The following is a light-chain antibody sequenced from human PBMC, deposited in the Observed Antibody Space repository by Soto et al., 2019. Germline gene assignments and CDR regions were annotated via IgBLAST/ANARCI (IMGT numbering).Light chain of an antibody. V-gene: IGKV3-11*01. J-gene: IGKJ1*01. CDR2: GAS. CDR1: SENVRTF. CDR3: QQHSHWPPWT. Sequence: EFVLTQSRATLSLSPGERATLSCRASSENVRTFVDWYQQKPGQAPRLLIYGASNRATGIPARFSGSGSGTDFTLTISNLEPEDFAVYYCQQHSHWPPWTFGQGTKVDIK.